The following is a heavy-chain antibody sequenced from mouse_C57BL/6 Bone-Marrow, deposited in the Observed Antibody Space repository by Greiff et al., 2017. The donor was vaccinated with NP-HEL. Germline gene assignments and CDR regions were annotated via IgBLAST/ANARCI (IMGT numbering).Heavy chain of an antibody. V-gene: IGHV1-59*01. J-gene: IGHJ3*01. D-gene: IGHD6-2*01. CDR3: ARGGGVSPWFAD. CDR2: IDPSASYT. Sequence: QVQLQQPGAELVRPGTSVKLSCTASGYTFTSYWMHWVKQRPGQGLEWIGVIDPSASYTNYTQKFKGQSTFTVDTSSSPAYMQRSSVTAEDAAVYYCARGGGVSPWFADRGQGTLVTVAA. CDR1: GYTFTSYW.